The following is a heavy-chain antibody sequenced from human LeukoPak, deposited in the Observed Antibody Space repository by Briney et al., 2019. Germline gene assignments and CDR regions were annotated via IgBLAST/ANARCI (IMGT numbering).Heavy chain of an antibody. V-gene: IGHV1-46*01. CDR1: GYTFTSYY. Sequence: GASVKVSCKASGYTFTSYYMHWVRQAPGQALEWMGIINPSGGSTSYAQKFQGRVTMTRDTSTSTVYMELSSLRSEDTAVYYCARVPMVRGVPDYWGQGTLVTVSS. D-gene: IGHD3-10*01. CDR3: ARVPMVRGVPDY. CDR2: INPSGGST. J-gene: IGHJ4*02.